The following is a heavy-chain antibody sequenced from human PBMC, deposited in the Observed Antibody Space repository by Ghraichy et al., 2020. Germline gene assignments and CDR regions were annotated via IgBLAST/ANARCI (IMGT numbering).Heavy chain of an antibody. J-gene: IGHJ4*02. D-gene: IGHD3/OR15-3a*01. V-gene: IGHV3-23*01. CDR3: AGDRFPVSNYAFWNGNCNFDQ. CDR1: GVTFNTYA. Sequence: LSLTCAVSGVTFNTYALTWVRLAPGQGLDWVAVISAYGQRTFYAEPVKGRFTVSRDLSRTTVFLKMKSLRVVDTATYYCAGDRFPVSNYAFWNGNCNFDQWGQGVLGTVSS. CDR2: ISAYGQRT.